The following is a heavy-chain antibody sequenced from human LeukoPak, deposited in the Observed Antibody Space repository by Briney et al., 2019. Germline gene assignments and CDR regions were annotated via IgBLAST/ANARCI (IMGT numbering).Heavy chain of an antibody. D-gene: IGHD3-10*01. J-gene: IGHJ5*02. CDR1: GLTFSSYW. CDR2: IKQDGSEK. Sequence: PGGSLRLSCAASGLTFSSYWMRWVRQVPGKGLEWVANIKQDGSEKYYVDSVKGRFTISRDNAKNSLYLQMNSLRAEDTAVYYCARENMVRGVSWFDPWGQGTLVTVSS. V-gene: IGHV3-7*01. CDR3: ARENMVRGVSWFDP.